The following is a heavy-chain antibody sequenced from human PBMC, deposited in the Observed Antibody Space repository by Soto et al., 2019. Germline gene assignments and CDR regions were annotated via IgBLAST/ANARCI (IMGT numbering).Heavy chain of an antibody. Sequence: PGGPLRLSFTASELTFRSSEMDGVRQAPGKGLEWVSYISRGGRTTSYAGSVKGRLHISRDNAKNSLSLQMNSLRADDTAVYYWARDRDELVGIFPYYYGMDVWGQGTTVTVSS. CDR2: ISRGGRTT. D-gene: IGHD2-21*01. J-gene: IGHJ6*02. V-gene: IGHV3-48*03. CDR1: ELTFRSSE. CDR3: ARDRDELVGIFPYYYGMDV.